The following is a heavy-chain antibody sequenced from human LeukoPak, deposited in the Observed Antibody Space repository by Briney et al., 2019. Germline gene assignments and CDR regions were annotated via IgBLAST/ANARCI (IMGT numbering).Heavy chain of an antibody. Sequence: ASVKVSCKASGGTFSSYAISWVRQAPGQGLEWMGGIIPIFDTANYAQKFQGRVTITTDESTSTAYMELSSLRSEDTAVYYCARSAAAGVSYWFDPWGQGSLVTVSS. D-gene: IGHD6-13*01. CDR1: GGTFSSYA. V-gene: IGHV1-69*05. CDR3: ARSAAAGVSYWFDP. J-gene: IGHJ5*02. CDR2: IIPIFDTA.